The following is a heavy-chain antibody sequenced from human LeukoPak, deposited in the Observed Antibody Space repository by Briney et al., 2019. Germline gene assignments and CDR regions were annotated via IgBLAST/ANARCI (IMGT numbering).Heavy chain of an antibody. CDR1: GGTFSSYA. J-gene: IGHJ4*02. CDR3: ARGIGGSYYFDY. D-gene: IGHD1-26*01. Sequence: SVKVSCKASGGTFSSYAISWVRQAPGQGLEWMGGIIPIFGTANYAQKFQGRVTITTDESTSTAYMELSSLRSEDTAVYYCARGIGGSYYFDYWGQGTLVTVSS. CDR2: IIPIFGTA. V-gene: IGHV1-69*05.